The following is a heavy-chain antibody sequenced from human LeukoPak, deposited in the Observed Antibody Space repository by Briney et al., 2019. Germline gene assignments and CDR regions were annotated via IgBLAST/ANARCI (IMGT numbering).Heavy chain of an antibody. CDR3: ARGVSYGGGMDV. V-gene: IGHV4-34*01. CDR2: INHSGST. CDR1: GGSFSGYY. D-gene: IGHD1-26*01. J-gene: IGHJ6*02. Sequence: PSETLSRTCAVYGGSFSGYYWSWIRQPPGKGLEWIGEINHSGSTNYNPSLKSRVTISVDTPKNQFSLELSSVTAADTAVYYCARGVSYGGGMDVWGQGSTVTVSS.